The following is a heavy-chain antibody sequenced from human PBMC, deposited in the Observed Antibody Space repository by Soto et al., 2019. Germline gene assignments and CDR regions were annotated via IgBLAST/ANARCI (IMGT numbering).Heavy chain of an antibody. Sequence: ESGGGVVQPEKSLRLSCEASGFTFSAFGMHWVRQAPGKGLEWVAGFSYDGHTKYYANPVKGRFSISSDNSRNALYLSMDSLRAEDTAMHYCSREWSAVTGTPFDLWGQGTMVIVSS. D-gene: IGHD6-19*01. CDR3: SREWSAVTGTPFDL. CDR1: GFTFSAFG. V-gene: IGHV3-30*03. J-gene: IGHJ3*01. CDR2: FSYDGHTK.